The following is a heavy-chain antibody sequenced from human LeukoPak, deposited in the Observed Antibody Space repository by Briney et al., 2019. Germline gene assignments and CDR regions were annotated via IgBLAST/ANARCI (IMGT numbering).Heavy chain of an antibody. D-gene: IGHD2-2*01. CDR2: IYYSGST. J-gene: IGHJ4*02. CDR1: GGSISSYY. Sequence: SETLSLTCTVSGGSISSYYWSWIRQPPGKGLEWIGYIYYSGSTNYNPSLKSRVTISVDTSKNQFSLKLSSVTAADTAVYYCARDSNTNYYFDYWGQGTLVTVSS. V-gene: IGHV4-59*01. CDR3: ARDSNTNYYFDY.